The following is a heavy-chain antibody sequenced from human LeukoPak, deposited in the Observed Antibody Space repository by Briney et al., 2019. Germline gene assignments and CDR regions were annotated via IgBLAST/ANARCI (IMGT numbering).Heavy chain of an antibody. CDR1: GFTFTNYG. V-gene: IGHV3-33*01. CDR3: ARAYYYDTSATPDY. Sequence: GRSLRLSCAASGFTFTNYGMHWVRQAPGKGLEWVAVIWYDGSIKYYADSVKGRFTISRDNSKNTLYLQMNSLRAEDTAVYYCARAYYYDTSATPDYWGQGTLVTVSS. D-gene: IGHD3-22*01. CDR2: IWYDGSIK. J-gene: IGHJ4*02.